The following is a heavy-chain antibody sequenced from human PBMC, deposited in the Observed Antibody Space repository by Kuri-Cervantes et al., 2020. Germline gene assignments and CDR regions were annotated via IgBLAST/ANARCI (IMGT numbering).Heavy chain of an antibody. CDR3: ARNHPYYYDSSGTFDY. CDR2: ISYDGSNK. V-gene: IGHV3-30*03. Sequence: GESLKISCAASGFTFSSYGMHWVRQAPGKGLEWVAVISYDGSNKYYADSVKGRFTISRDNSKNTLYLQMNSLRAEDTAVYYCARNHPYYYDSSGTFDYWGQGTRVTVSS. CDR1: GFTFSSYG. D-gene: IGHD3-22*01. J-gene: IGHJ4*02.